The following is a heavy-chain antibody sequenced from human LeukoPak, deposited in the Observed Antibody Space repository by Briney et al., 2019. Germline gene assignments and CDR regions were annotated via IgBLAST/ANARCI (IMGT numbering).Heavy chain of an antibody. D-gene: IGHD3-10*01. V-gene: IGHV3-48*01. CDR2: ISGSSSTI. CDR1: GFTFSTSS. Sequence: GGSPRLSCAAPGFTFSTSSINWVRQAPGKGLEWVSYISGSSSTIYYSGSVKGRFTISRDNAKNSLYLQMNSLRGEGTAVYYCARDYYGCFDYWGQGILVTVSS. CDR3: ARDYYGCFDY. J-gene: IGHJ4*02.